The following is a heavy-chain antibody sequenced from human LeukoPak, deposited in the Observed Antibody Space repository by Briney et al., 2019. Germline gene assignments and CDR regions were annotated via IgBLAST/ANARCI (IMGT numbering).Heavy chain of an antibody. V-gene: IGHV4-30-4*01. CDR1: GGSISSGDYY. J-gene: IGHJ4*02. Sequence: SQTLSLTCTVSGGSISSGDYYWSWIRQPPGKGLEWIGYIYYSGSTYYNPSLKSRVTISVDTSKNQFSLKLSSVTAADTAVYYCARGTRYYYGSGSYYYFVYWGQGTLVTVSS. CDR3: ARGTRYYYGSGSYYYFVY. D-gene: IGHD3-10*01. CDR2: IYYSGST.